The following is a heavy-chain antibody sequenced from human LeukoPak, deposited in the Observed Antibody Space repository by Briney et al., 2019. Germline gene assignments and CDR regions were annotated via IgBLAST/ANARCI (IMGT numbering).Heavy chain of an antibody. CDR1: GGTFSSYA. J-gene: IGHJ4*02. V-gene: IGHV1-69*01. CDR3: ARSNSSRFLYYFDY. D-gene: IGHD6-13*01. CDR2: IIPIFGTA. Sequence: GASVKVSCKASGGTFSSYAIRWVRQAPGQGLEWMGGIIPIFGTANYAQKFQGRVTITADESTSTAYMELSSLRSEDTAVYYCARSNSSRFLYYFDYWGQGTLVTVSS.